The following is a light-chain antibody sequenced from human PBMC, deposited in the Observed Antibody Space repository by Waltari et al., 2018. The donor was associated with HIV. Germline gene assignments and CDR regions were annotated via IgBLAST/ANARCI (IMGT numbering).Light chain of an antibody. CDR3: AAWDDSLNAWV. Sequence: QSVLTQPPSASGTPGQRVTISCSGSSSNIGTKTVNWYQQLPGSAPKFLMYGNNVRPSGGPDRFSGSKSGTSASLAISGLRSEEEADYYCAAWDDSLNAWVFGGGTKVTVL. CDR1: SSNIGTKT. V-gene: IGLV1-44*01. CDR2: GNN. J-gene: IGLJ3*02.